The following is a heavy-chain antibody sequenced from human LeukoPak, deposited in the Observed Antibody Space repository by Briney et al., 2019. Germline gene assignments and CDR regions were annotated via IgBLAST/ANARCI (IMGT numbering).Heavy chain of an antibody. Sequence: PGGSLRLSCAACGFTFDDYAMHWVRQAPGKGLEWVSLISWDGGSTYYADSVKGRFTISRDNSKNSLYLQRNSLRTEDTALYYFAKEPSRYYYGSGTNTLWGGYYFDYWGQGTLVTVSS. J-gene: IGHJ4*02. CDR1: GFTFDDYA. V-gene: IGHV3-43D*04. CDR3: AKEPSRYYYGSGTNTLWGGYYFDY. D-gene: IGHD3-10*01. CDR2: ISWDGGST.